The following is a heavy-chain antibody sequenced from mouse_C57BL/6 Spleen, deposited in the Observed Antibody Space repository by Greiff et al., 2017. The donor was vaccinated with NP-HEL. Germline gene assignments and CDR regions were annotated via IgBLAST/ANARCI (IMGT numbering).Heavy chain of an antibody. V-gene: IGHV5-4*01. Sequence: EVNVVESGGGLVKPGGSLKLSCAASGFTFSSYAMSWVRQTPEKRLEWVATISDGGSYTYYPDNVKGRFTISRDNAKNNLYLQMSHLKSEDTAMYYCARDGYPAWFAYWGQGTLVTVSA. CDR1: GFTFSSYA. CDR3: ARDGYPAWFAY. CDR2: ISDGGSYT. D-gene: IGHD2-2*01. J-gene: IGHJ3*01.